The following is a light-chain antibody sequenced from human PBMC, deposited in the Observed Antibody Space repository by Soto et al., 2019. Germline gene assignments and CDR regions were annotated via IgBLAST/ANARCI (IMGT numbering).Light chain of an antibody. CDR3: QEYENLPLT. CDR1: HDIRKD. Sequence: DIQITQSPSSLSASVGGRVTTXXQASHDIRKDLNWYQQKPGKAPKLXIHGASSLEAGVPSRFSGSGAGTDFTFTISGLQPEDVATYHCQEYENLPLTFGGGTMVDIK. CDR2: GAS. J-gene: IGKJ4*01. V-gene: IGKV1-33*01.